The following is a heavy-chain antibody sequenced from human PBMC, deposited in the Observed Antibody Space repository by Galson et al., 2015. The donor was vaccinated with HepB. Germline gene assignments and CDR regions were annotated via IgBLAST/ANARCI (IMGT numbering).Heavy chain of an antibody. V-gene: IGHV1-2*02. CDR3: ARVTGDYWYFDL. J-gene: IGHJ2*01. CDR2: INPNSGGI. CDR1: GYTFTGYY. Sequence: SVKVSCKASGYTFTGYYMHWVRQAPGQGLEWMGWINPNSGGINYAQKFQGRVTMTRDTSISTAYMELSRLRSDDTAVYYCARVTGDYWYFDLWGRGTLVTVSS. D-gene: IGHD7-27*01.